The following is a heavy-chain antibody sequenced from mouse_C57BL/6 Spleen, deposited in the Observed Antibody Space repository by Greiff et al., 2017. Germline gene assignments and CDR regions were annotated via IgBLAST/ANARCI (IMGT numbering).Heavy chain of an antibody. D-gene: IGHD2-4*01. CDR3: ARGAIYDYDGGAWFAY. CDR1: GYTFTSYG. CDR2: IYPRSGNT. V-gene: IGHV1-81*01. J-gene: IGHJ3*01. Sequence: VKLMESGAELARPGASVKLSCKASGYTFTSYGISWVKQRTGQGLEWIGEIYPRSGNTYYNEKFKGKATLTADKSSSTAYMELRSLTSDDSAVYFCARGAIYDYDGGAWFAYWGQGTLVTVSA.